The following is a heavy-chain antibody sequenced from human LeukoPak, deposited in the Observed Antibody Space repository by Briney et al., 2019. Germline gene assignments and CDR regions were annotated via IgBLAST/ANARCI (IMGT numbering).Heavy chain of an antibody. CDR1: GFTFSNSA. J-gene: IGHJ6*02. CDR3: ARDEERITMVRGVINPNYYYYYAMDV. V-gene: IGHV3-30*04. D-gene: IGHD3-10*01. Sequence: PGGSLRLSCAASGFTFSNSAMHWVRQAPGKGLEWVAVISYDGTNKCYADSVKGRFTISRNNSKNTLYLQMNSLRAEDTAVYYCARDEERITMVRGVINPNYYYYYAMDVWGQGTTVTVSS. CDR2: ISYDGTNK.